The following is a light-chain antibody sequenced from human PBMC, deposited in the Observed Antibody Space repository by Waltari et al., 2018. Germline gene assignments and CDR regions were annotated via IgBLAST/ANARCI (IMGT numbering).Light chain of an antibody. Sequence: QPALTQPASVSGSPGQSITIACTGATSDAGGYHSVSWYQQRPGKAPKLLIFDVSNRHAGVSNRFSGSKSGNTASLTISGLQAEDDAAYYCGSYTGSTTWVFGGGTKLTVL. J-gene: IGLJ3*02. CDR2: DVS. CDR3: GSYTGSTTWV. V-gene: IGLV2-14*01. CDR1: TSDAGGYHS.